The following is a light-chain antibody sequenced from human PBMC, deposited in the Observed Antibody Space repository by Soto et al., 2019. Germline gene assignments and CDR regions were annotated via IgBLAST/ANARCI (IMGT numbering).Light chain of an antibody. CDR2: GAT. Sequence: EIVLTQSPGTLSLSPGERATLSCRASQSVSSSYLAWYQQRPGQAPRLLIYGATSRATGITDRFSGSGSGTDFTLTISRLEPKDFAVYFCQQYGSSPRKFGQGNKVEVK. J-gene: IGKJ1*01. V-gene: IGKV3-20*01. CDR3: QQYGSSPRK. CDR1: QSVSSSY.